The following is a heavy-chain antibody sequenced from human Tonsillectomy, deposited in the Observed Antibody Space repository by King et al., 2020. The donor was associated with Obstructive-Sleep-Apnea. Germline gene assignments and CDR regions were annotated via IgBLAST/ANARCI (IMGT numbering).Heavy chain of an antibody. CDR2: IFYTGYT. CDR3: ARQTVDYGANSVQQYYGMDV. V-gene: IGHV4-59*08. Sequence: VQLQESGPGLVKPSETLSLTCTVSGGSISSDFWSWIRQPPGKGLEWIGYIFYTGYTNHNPSLKSRVTISVDTSKNQFSLKLSSVTAADTAVYYCARQTVDYGANSVQQYYGMDVWGQGTTVTVSS. D-gene: IGHD4-23*01. CDR1: GGSISSDF. J-gene: IGHJ6*02.